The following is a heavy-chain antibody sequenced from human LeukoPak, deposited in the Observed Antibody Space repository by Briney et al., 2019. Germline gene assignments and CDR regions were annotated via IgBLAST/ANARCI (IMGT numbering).Heavy chain of an antibody. CDR1: GFTFSSYW. CDR3: ARDRGAAAGNWFDP. J-gene: IGHJ5*02. D-gene: IGHD6-13*01. Sequence: GGSLRLSCAASGFTFSSYWMSWVRQAPGKGLEWVAVIWYDGSNKYYADSVKGRFTISRDNSKNTLYLQMNSLRAEDTAVYYCARDRGAAAGNWFDPWGQGTLVTVSS. CDR2: IWYDGSNK. V-gene: IGHV3-33*08.